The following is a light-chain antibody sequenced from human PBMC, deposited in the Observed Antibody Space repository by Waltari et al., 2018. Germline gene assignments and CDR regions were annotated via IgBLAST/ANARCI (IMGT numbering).Light chain of an antibody. Sequence: DIVMTQYPDTLSVSPGERATLSCRASQSVSSNLAWYQQKPGQAPRLLIYGASTRATGIPARFSGSGSGTEFTLTISSLQSEDFAVYYCQQYNTWPRTFGQGAKVEIK. CDR2: GAS. CDR3: QQYNTWPRT. J-gene: IGKJ1*01. CDR1: QSVSSN. V-gene: IGKV3-15*01.